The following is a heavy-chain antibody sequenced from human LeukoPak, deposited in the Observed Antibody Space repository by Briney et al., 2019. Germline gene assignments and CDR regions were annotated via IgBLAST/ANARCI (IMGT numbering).Heavy chain of an antibody. CDR3: ARRKDIVVLPASWDY. CDR1: GGSISSSSYY. D-gene: IGHD2-2*01. Sequence: PSETLSLTCTVSGGSISSSSYYWGWIRQPPGKALEWIGSIYDSGGTHYNPSLKSRVTISGDKSKSQFPLKLSSVTAADKAVYYCARRKDIVVLPASWDYWGQGTLVTVCS. CDR2: IYDSGGT. J-gene: IGHJ4*02. V-gene: IGHV4-39*01.